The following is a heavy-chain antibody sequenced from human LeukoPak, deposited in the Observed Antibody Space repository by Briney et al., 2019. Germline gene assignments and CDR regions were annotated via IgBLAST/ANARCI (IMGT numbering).Heavy chain of an antibody. V-gene: IGHV3-30*18. D-gene: IGHD5-18*01. J-gene: IGHJ6*02. CDR2: ISYDGSNK. CDR1: GFTFTSYG. CDR3: AKDQGGGYRYGANYYYGMDV. Sequence: PGGSLRLSCAASGFTFTSYGIHWVRQAPGKGLERVAVISYDGSNKNYADSVRCRLTISRDNSKNTLYLQMNRLRIEDTAVYYCAKDQGGGYRYGANYYYGMDVWGHGTTVTVSS.